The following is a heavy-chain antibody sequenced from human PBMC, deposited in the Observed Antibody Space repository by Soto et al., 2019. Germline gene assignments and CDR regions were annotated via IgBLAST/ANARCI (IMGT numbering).Heavy chain of an antibody. D-gene: IGHD2-21*02. V-gene: IGHV1-18*01. Sequence: ASVKVSCKASGYTFTSYGISWVRQAPGQGLEWMGWISAYNGNTNYAQKLQGRVTMTTDTSTSTACRELRSLRSGDPGVYYCGRDILAYCGVDCGDWFIPWGKETLVTV. CDR3: GRDILAYCGVDCGDWFIP. J-gene: IGHJ5*02. CDR1: GYTFTSYG. CDR2: ISAYNGNT.